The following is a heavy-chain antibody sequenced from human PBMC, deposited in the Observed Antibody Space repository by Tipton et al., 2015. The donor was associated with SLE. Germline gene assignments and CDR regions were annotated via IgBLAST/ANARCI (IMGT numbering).Heavy chain of an antibody. CDR2: IHYIESS. CDR3: ARDPYDSWSDYQATFDY. Sequence: TLSLTCSVSGDSISASYWSWIRQPPGKGLEWIGNIHYIESSNYNPSLKSRLTISVDTSKNQFSLKLTSVTAADTAVYYCARDPYDSWSDYQATFDYWGQGTLVTVSS. D-gene: IGHD3-3*01. V-gene: IGHV4-59*12. CDR1: GDSISASY. J-gene: IGHJ4*02.